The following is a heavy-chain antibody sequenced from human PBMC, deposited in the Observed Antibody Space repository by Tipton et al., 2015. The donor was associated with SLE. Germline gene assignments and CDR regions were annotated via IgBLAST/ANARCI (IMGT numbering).Heavy chain of an antibody. CDR2: IYHSGSI. CDR1: GGSISSHY. D-gene: IGHD3-16*01. V-gene: IGHV4-59*08. Sequence: LRLSCTVSGGSISSHYWSWIRQPPGKGLEWIGSIYHSGSIYYNPSLKSRVTISVDTSKNQFSLKLSSVTAADTAVYYCARAYDAFDIWGQGTMVTVSS. J-gene: IGHJ3*02. CDR3: ARAYDAFDI.